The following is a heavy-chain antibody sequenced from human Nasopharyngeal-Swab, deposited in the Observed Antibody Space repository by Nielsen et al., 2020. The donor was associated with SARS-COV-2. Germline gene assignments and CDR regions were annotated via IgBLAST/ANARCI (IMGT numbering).Heavy chain of an antibody. V-gene: IGHV5-51*01. J-gene: IGHJ6*03. Sequence: GASLKISCPGSGYNFTTYWIGWVRQMPGKGLEWMGIIYPGDSDTRYSPSFQGQVTISADKSISTAYLQWSSLKASDTAMYYCARRGYGGSGSYYFYYYMDVWGKGTTVTVSS. D-gene: IGHD4-23*01. CDR1: GYNFTTYW. CDR3: ARRGYGGSGSYYFYYYMDV. CDR2: IYPGDSDT.